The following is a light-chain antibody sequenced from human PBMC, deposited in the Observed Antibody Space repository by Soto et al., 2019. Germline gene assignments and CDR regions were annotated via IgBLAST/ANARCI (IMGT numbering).Light chain of an antibody. CDR2: EVN. J-gene: IGLJ2*01. CDR1: SSDIGGYKY. V-gene: IGLV2-8*01. CDR3: STYAGSNNHVV. Sequence: QSALTQPASVSGSPGQSITISCTGTSSDIGGYKYVSWYQQHPGKAPKLMIYEVNKRPSGVPDRFSGSKSGNTASLTVSGLQAEDEADYYCSTYAGSNNHVVFGGGTKVTVL.